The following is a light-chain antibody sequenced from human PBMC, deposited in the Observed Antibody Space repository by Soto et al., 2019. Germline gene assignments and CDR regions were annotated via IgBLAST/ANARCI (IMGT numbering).Light chain of an antibody. CDR3: QSSDNGLHESV. V-gene: IGLV2-11*01. CDR1: CNDVGAYNY. Sequence: QSGLSQPRSVSGSPGQSGTISCTGTCNDVGAYNYVSWYQQHPGRPPKLLIYGVVRWPSGVPDRFSGSKSGTSASLTISGLQAEDEGDYYCQSSDNGLHESVFGTGTKVTVL. J-gene: IGLJ1*01. CDR2: GVV.